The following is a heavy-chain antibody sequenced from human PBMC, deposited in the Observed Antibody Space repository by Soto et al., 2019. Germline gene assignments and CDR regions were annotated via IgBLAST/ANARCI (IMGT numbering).Heavy chain of an antibody. CDR1: GFSFSNAW. D-gene: IGHD2-8*01. CDR3: TTDLPKSTNGVFPRDYYYGMDV. J-gene: IGHJ6*02. V-gene: IGHV3-15*07. Sequence: EVQLVESGGGLVKPGGSLRLSCAASGFSFSNAWMNWVRQAPGKGLEWVGRIKSKTDGGTTDYAAPVKGRFTISRDDSKNTLYLQMNSLKTEDTAVYYSTTDLPKSTNGVFPRDYYYGMDVWGQGTTVTVSS. CDR2: IKSKTDGGTT.